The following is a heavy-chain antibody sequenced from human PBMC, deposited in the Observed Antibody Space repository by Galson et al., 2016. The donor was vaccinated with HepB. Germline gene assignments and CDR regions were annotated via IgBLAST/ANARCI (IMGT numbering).Heavy chain of an antibody. CDR3: ARGGRTVTAYWYFDL. J-gene: IGHJ2*01. CDR1: GGTFSNYA. D-gene: IGHD4-11*01. V-gene: IGHV1-69*13. Sequence: SVKVSCKASGGTFSNYAISWVRQAPGQGLEWMGGIIPIFGTANYAQKFQGRVTITADESTSTAYMELSSLRSEDTAEYYCARGGRTVTAYWYFDLWGRGTLATVSS. CDR2: IIPIFGTA.